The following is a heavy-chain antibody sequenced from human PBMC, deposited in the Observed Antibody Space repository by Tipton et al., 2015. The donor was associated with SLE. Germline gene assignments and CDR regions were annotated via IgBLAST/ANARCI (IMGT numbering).Heavy chain of an antibody. CDR3: ARRGDGDWNYVDY. CDR2: INHSGST. D-gene: IGHD3/OR15-3a*01. CDR1: GGSFSGYY. J-gene: IGHJ4*02. Sequence: TLSLTCVVYGGSFSGYYWSWIRQPPGKGLEWIGEINHSGSTNYNPSLKSRVTISVDTSKNQFSLKLSSVTAADTAVYYCARRGDGDWNYVDYWGQGTLVTVSS. V-gene: IGHV4-34*01.